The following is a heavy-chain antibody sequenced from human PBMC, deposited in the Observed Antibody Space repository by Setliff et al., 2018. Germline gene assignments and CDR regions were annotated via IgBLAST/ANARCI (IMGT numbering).Heavy chain of an antibody. D-gene: IGHD3-22*01. CDR2: TIPMFGTT. CDR3: VREGVDSRSSTDYRYYMDV. J-gene: IGHJ6*03. CDR1: GATFSSHG. Sequence: SVKVSCKSSGATFSSHGISWVRQAPGQGLEWMGGTIPMFGTTEYAQKFQGRLTIITDESTNTAFMQLSSPRSDDTAVYYCVREGVDSRSSTDYRYYMDVWGKGTTVTVSS. V-gene: IGHV1-69*05.